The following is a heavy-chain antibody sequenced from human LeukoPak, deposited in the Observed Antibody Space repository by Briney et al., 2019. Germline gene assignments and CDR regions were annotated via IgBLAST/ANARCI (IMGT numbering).Heavy chain of an antibody. CDR2: IFGADTT. D-gene: IGHD3-16*01. V-gene: IGHV3-53*01. Sequence: GGSLRLSCAATDFIVSDSHMSWVRQAPGRGLEWVSVIFGADTTFYADSVKGRFTVSRDNLQNTVNLQMNSLRDDDTAVYYCARGGEILDYWGQGTQVTVSS. CDR1: DFIVSDSH. CDR3: ARGGEILDY. J-gene: IGHJ4*02.